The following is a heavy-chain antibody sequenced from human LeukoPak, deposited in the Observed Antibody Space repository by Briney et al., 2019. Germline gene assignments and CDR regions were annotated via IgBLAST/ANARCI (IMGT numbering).Heavy chain of an antibody. J-gene: IGHJ4*02. Sequence: GRSLRLSCAASGFTFSSYAMHWVRQAPGKGLEWVSVISYDGGITNYADSVKGRFTISRDNSKNTLYLQLHSLRAEDAAVYYCARDSTYYYASGSSGPHYFDYWGQGTLVTVSS. CDR2: ISYDGGIT. CDR1: GFTFSSYA. V-gene: IGHV3-30*01. CDR3: ARDSTYYYASGSSGPHYFDY. D-gene: IGHD3-10*01.